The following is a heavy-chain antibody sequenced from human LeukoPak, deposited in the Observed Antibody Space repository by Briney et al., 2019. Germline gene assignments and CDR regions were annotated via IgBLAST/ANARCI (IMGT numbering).Heavy chain of an antibody. CDR3: ARGGYGASSGFDY. J-gene: IGHJ4*02. CDR1: GGSISSYY. V-gene: IGHV4-4*07. D-gene: IGHD4-23*01. Sequence: AETLSLTCTVSGGSISSYYWSWIRQPAGKGLEWIGRVYTSGSPNHHPTLDSRVTMSVDTSKNQFSLNLSSVTAADTAVYYCARGGYGASSGFDYWGQGTLVTVSS. CDR2: VYTSGSP.